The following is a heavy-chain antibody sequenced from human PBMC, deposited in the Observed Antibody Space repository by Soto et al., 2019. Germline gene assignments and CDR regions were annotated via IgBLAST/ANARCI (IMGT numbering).Heavy chain of an antibody. V-gene: IGHV1-46*01. CDR2: INPSGGST. J-gene: IGHJ4*02. D-gene: IGHD3-3*01. CDR3: ARASAGITIFGVVTEHDY. Sequence: ASVKVSCKASGYTFTSYYMHWVRQAPGQGPEWMGIINPSGGSTSYAQKFQGRVTMTRDTSTSTVYMELSSLRSEDTAVYYCARASAGITIFGVVTEHDYWGQGTLVTVSS. CDR1: GYTFTSYY.